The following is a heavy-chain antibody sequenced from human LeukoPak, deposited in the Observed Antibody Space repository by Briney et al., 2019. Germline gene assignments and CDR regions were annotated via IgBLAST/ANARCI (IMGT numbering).Heavy chain of an antibody. V-gene: IGHV5-51*01. CDR2: IYPSDSDT. CDR3: ARRTLGATYDY. D-gene: IGHD1-26*01. Sequence: GESLKISFKGSGYTFTTYWTGWVRQTPGKGLEWMGIIYPSDSDTRYSPSFKGQVTISADKSISTAYLQWTTLEASDTAIYYCARRTLGATYDYWGQGTLVTVSS. J-gene: IGHJ4*02. CDR1: GYTFTTYW.